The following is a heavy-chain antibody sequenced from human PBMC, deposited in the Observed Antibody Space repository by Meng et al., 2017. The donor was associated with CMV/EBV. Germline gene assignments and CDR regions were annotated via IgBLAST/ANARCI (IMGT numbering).Heavy chain of an antibody. CDR3: AGDPDYDFWSGYSPLDY. Sequence: GESLKISCAASGFTFSSYSMTWVRQAPGRGLEWVSSISSTSSYLYYADSVQGRFTISRDNAKNSLYLQMNSLRAEDTAVYFCAGDPDYDFWSGYSPLDYWGQGTLVTVSS. CDR1: GFTFSSYS. V-gene: IGHV3-21*01. J-gene: IGHJ4*02. D-gene: IGHD3-3*01. CDR2: ISSTSSYL.